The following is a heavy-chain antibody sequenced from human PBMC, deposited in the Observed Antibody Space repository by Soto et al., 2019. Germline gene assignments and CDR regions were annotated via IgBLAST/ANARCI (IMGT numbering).Heavy chain of an antibody. CDR1: GFTFSSYA. Sequence: QVQLVESGGGVVQPGRSLRLSCAASGFTFSSYAMHWVRQAPGKGLEWVAVISYDGSNKYYADSVKGRFTISRDNSKNTLYLQMNSLRAEDTAVYYCARISYYDSSGYYSDYYGMDVWGPGTTVTVSS. CDR2: ISYDGSNK. V-gene: IGHV3-30-3*01. D-gene: IGHD3-22*01. J-gene: IGHJ6*02. CDR3: ARISYYDSSGYYSDYYGMDV.